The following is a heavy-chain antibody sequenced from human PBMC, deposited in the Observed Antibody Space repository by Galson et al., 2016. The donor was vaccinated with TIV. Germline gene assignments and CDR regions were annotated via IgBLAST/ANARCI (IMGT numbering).Heavy chain of an antibody. Sequence: SVKVSCKASGYTFTGYFIHWVRQAPGQGLEWMGIINPSGGSTSYAQKFQGRVTMTRVTSTSKVYMELSSLRSEDTAVYYCARVGEVGSSDYYHWGQGTLVSVSS. CDR1: GYTFTGYF. CDR2: INPSGGST. CDR3: ARVGEVGSSDYYH. D-gene: IGHD3-22*01. V-gene: IGHV1-46*01. J-gene: IGHJ5*02.